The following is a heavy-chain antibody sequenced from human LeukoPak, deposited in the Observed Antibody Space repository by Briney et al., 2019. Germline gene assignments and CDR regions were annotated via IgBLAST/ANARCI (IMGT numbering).Heavy chain of an antibody. Sequence: SETLSHTCTVSGGSIGTGGYYWSWIRQHPGKGLEWIGYIYYSGSTYYNPSLRSRLTISADTSKNQFSLRLSSVTDADTAVYYCARGGYDSSGYNYPVDYWGQGTLVTVSP. D-gene: IGHD3-22*01. J-gene: IGHJ4*02. CDR3: ARGGYDSSGYNYPVDY. V-gene: IGHV4-31*03. CDR2: IYYSGST. CDR1: GGSIGTGGYY.